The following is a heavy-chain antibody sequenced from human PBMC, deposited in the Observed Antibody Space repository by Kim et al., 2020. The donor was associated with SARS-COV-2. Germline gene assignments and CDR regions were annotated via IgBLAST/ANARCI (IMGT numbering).Heavy chain of an antibody. J-gene: IGHJ4*02. CDR3: AGLDSAQVPGVF. Sequence: YYVDSVKGRFTMSRDNAKNSLYLEMNSLRPENTALYYCAGLDSAQVPGVFWGQGTLVTVSS. V-gene: IGHV3-7*03. D-gene: IGHD3-10*01.